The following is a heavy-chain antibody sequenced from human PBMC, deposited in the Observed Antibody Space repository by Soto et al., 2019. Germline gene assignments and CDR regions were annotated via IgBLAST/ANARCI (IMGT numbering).Heavy chain of an antibody. J-gene: IGHJ4*02. V-gene: IGHV3-48*03. CDR2: INHSGVII. D-gene: IGHD2-21*01. CDR3: AAPLSVSDGSLLDQ. CDR1: GFKFSSYE. Sequence: EVQLVESGGGLVQPGGSLTLACAGSGFKFSSYEMNWVSQAPGKGMEWLPFINHSGVIIYYADSIKGRLTISRDNAKNLLYLHMNGLRVEDTAIYYCAAPLSVSDGSLLDQWGQGTLVTVSS.